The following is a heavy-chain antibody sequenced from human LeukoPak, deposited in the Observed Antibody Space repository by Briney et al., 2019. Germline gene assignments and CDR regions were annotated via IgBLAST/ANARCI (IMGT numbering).Heavy chain of an antibody. J-gene: IGHJ4*02. CDR2: IYSDGGT. CDR1: GFTVNSNY. CDR3: ARDSSGPGY. Sequence: GGSLRLSCAASGFTVNSNYMSWVRQAPGKGLEWVSVIYSDGGTFYADSVKGRFTISRDNSKNMLYLQMNSLRAEDTAVYYCARDSSGPGYWGQGTLVTVPS. D-gene: IGHD6-19*01. V-gene: IGHV3-53*01.